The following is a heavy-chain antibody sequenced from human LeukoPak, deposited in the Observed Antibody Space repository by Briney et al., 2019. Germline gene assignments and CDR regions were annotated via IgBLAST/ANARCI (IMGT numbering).Heavy chain of an antibody. CDR2: IRYEGSNK. V-gene: IGHV3-30*02. J-gene: IGHJ4*02. D-gene: IGHD3-3*01. Sequence: GGSLRLSCAASGFTFSSYGMHWVRQAPGKGLEWVAFIRYEGSNKYYADSVKGRFTISRDNSKNTLYLQMNSLRAEDTAVYYCAKDPGYYDFWSGYYSSHPFDYWGQGTLVTVSS. CDR1: GFTFSSYG. CDR3: AKDPGYYDFWSGYYSSHPFDY.